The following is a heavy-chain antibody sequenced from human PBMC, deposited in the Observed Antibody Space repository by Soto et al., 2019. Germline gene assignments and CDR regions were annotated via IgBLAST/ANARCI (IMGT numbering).Heavy chain of an antibody. CDR1: GGIFTNNA. J-gene: IGHJ6*02. CDR3: ATGGHNDGYNFYHGMDV. Sequence: QVQVVQSGAEVKKPGSSVKVSCKVSGGIFTNNAISWVRQAPGQGLEWLGGVIPLFDTAYYAQIFRGRLRIPADGATTTAYMELSGLTSADTPVYFCATGGHNDGYNFYHGMDVWGQGTTVTVS. CDR2: VIPLFDTA. D-gene: IGHD5-18*01. V-gene: IGHV1-69*01.